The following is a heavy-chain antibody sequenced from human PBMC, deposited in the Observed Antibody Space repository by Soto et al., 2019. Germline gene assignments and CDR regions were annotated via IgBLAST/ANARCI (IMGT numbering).Heavy chain of an antibody. CDR2: IGSKGETYAT. CDR1: GFTFGASN. V-gene: IGHV3-73*01. J-gene: IGHJ6*01. CDR3: TRLDV. Sequence: GGSLRLSCAASGFTFGASNLQWVRQASWKGLEWLGRIGSKGETYATTYAASVKGRFTISRDDSKNTAYLQMNSLKTEDTAVYYCTRLDVWGQGTTVIVSS.